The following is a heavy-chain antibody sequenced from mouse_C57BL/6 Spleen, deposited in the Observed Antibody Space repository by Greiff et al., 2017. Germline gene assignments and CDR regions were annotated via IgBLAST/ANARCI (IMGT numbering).Heavy chain of an antibody. CDR2: ISDGGSYT. CDR3: ARDYYGSSYYAMDY. CDR1: GFTFSSYA. V-gene: IGHV5-4*01. Sequence: EVMLVESGGGLVKPGGSLKLSCAASGFTFSSYAMSWVRQTPEKRLEWVATISDGGSYTYYPDNVKGRFTISRDNAKNNPYLQMSHLKSEDTAMYYGARDYYGSSYYAMDYWGQGTSVTVSS. J-gene: IGHJ4*01. D-gene: IGHD1-1*01.